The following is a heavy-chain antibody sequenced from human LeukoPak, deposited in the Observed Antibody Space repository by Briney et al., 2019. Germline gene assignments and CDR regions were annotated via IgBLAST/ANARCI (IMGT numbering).Heavy chain of an antibody. J-gene: IGHJ1*01. CDR2: ISSSGSTI. D-gene: IGHD3-22*01. CDR3: ARAGYYYDSSGYYYVPGYFQH. Sequence: SGGSLGLSCAASGFTFSDYYMSRIRQAPGKGLEWVSYISSSGSTIYYADSVKGRFTIPRDNAKNSLYLQMNSLRAEDTAVYYCARAGYYYDSSGYYYVPGYFQHWGQGTLVTVSS. CDR1: GFTFSDYY. V-gene: IGHV3-11*04.